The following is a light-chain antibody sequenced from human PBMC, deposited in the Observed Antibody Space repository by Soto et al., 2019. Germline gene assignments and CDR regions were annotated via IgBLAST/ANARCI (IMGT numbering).Light chain of an antibody. CDR2: KAS. Sequence: IQMTQSPSTLSASVGDRVTITCRASQTISNWLAWYQQKPGKAPKLLIYKASTLESGVPSRFSGSGSGTEFTLTISSLQPEDFATYCCQQYNSYSQTFGQGTKVEIK. J-gene: IGKJ1*01. CDR1: QTISNW. CDR3: QQYNSYSQT. V-gene: IGKV1-5*03.